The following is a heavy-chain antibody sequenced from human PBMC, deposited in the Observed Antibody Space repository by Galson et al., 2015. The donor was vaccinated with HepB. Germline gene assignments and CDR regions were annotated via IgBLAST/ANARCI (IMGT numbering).Heavy chain of an antibody. CDR3: ARAYCTGSVCRGAFDI. J-gene: IGHJ3*02. CDR1: GYTFTGYY. D-gene: IGHD2-8*02. CDR2: INPNSGGT. Sequence: SVKVSCKASGYTFTGYYMHWVRQAPGQGLEWMGRINPNSGGTNYAQKFQGRVTMTRDTSISTAYMELSRLRSDDTAVYYCARAYCTGSVCRGAFDIWGQGTMVTVSS. V-gene: IGHV1-2*06.